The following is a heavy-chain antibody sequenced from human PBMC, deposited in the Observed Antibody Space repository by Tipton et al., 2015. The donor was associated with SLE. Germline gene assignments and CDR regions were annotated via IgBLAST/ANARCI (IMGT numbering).Heavy chain of an antibody. V-gene: IGHV4-31*03. CDR2: INYSGTT. CDR3: AREGITIFGVFQR. CDR1: GGSINSGVYY. Sequence: TLSLTCTVSGGSINSGVYYWNWIRQHPGKGLEWIGYINYSGTTYYNPSLKSRVIISGDKSTNQFSLRLSSVTAADTAVYYCAREGITIFGVFQRWGQGTQVSVSS. J-gene: IGHJ4*02. D-gene: IGHD3-3*01.